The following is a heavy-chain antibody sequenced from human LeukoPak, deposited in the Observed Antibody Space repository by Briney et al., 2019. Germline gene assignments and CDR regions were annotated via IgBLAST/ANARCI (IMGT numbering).Heavy chain of an antibody. D-gene: IGHD2-15*01. CDR1: GGTFSSYA. Sequence: ASVKVSCKASGGTFSSYAISWVRQAPGQGLEWMGRLIPILGIANFAQKFQGRLTITADKSPSTAYMERSSLTAEDTAVYYCARGAGYCSGGSCYSYDYWGQGTLVTVSS. CDR3: ARGAGYCSGGSCYSYDY. J-gene: IGHJ4*02. V-gene: IGHV1-69*04. CDR2: LIPILGIA.